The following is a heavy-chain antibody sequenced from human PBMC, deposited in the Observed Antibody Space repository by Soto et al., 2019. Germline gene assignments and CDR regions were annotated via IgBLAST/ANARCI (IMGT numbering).Heavy chain of an antibody. CDR3: ARDFDSSGLHNVDYGMDV. CDR2: ISYDGSNK. CDR1: GFTFSSYA. V-gene: IGHV3-30-3*01. Sequence: QVQLVESGGGVVQPGRSLRLSCAASGFTFSSYAMHWVRQAPGKGLEWVAVISYDGSNKYYADSVKGRFTISRDNSKNTLYLQMNSLRAEDTAVYYCARDFDSSGLHNVDYGMDVWGQGTTVTVSS. J-gene: IGHJ6*02. D-gene: IGHD3-22*01.